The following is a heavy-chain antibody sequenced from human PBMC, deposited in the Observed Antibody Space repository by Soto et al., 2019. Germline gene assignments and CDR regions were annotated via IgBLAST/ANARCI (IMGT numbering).Heavy chain of an antibody. CDR1: GGTFSSYA. V-gene: IGHV1-69*13. D-gene: IGHD6-13*01. Sequence: SVKVSCKASGGTFSSYAISWVRQAPGQGLEWMGGIIPIFGTANYAQKFQGRVTITADESTSTAYMELRSLRSDDTAVYYCARDGPLLGAAADFWGQGTLVTVSS. CDR3: ARDGPLLGAAADF. CDR2: IIPIFGTA. J-gene: IGHJ4*02.